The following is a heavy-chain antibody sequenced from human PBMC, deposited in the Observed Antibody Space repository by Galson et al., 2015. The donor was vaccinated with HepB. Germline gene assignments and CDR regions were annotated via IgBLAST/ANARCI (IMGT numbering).Heavy chain of an antibody. D-gene: IGHD3-9*01. CDR2: ISAYNGNT. CDR1: GYTFTSYG. J-gene: IGHJ4*02. V-gene: IGHV1-18*01. CDR3: ARGDDILTGYYRGFDY. Sequence: SVKVSCKASGYTFTSYGISWVRQAPGQGLEWMGWISAYNGNTNYGQKLQGRVTMTTVTSTTTAYMELRSLRSDDTAVYYCARGDDILTGYYRGFDYWGQGTLVTVSS.